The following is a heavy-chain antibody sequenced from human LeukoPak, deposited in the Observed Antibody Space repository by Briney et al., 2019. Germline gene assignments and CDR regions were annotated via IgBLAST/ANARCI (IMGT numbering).Heavy chain of an antibody. CDR1: GGTFSSYA. CDR2: IIPIFGTA. D-gene: IGHD6-19*01. Sequence: RASVTVSCKASGGTFSSYAISWVRQAPGQGLEWMGGIIPIFGTANYAQKFQGRVTITADESTSTAYMELSSLRSEDTAVYYYARGDSSGWYGYYWGQGTLVTVSS. CDR3: ARGDSSGWYGYY. V-gene: IGHV1-69*13. J-gene: IGHJ4*02.